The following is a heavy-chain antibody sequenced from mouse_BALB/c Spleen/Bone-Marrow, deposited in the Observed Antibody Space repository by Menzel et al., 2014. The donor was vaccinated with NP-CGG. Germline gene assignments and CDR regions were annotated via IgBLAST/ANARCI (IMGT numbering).Heavy chain of an antibody. CDR3: ARYWFAY. Sequence: QVTLKESAAELARPGASVKMSCKASGYTFTSYTVHWVKQRPGQGLEWIGYINPSSGYTEYNQKFKDKTTLTADKSSSAAYMQLSSLTSEDSAVYFCARYWFAYWGQGTLVTVSA. V-gene: IGHV1-4*02. CDR2: INPSSGYT. J-gene: IGHJ3*01. CDR1: GYTFTSYT.